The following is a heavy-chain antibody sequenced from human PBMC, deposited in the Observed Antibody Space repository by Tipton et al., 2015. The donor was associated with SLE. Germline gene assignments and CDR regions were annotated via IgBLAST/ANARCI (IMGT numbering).Heavy chain of an antibody. J-gene: IGHJ4*02. V-gene: IGHV4-59*08. CDR2: IYYSGST. Sequence: TLSLTCTVSGGSISSHYWSWIRQPPGKGLEWIGYIYYSGSTNYNPSLKSRVTISVDTSKNQFSLKLSSVTAADTAVYYCARGGYCSGGSCYSLLYWGQGTLVTVSS. CDR3: ARGGYCSGGSCYSLLY. CDR1: GGSISSHY. D-gene: IGHD2-15*01.